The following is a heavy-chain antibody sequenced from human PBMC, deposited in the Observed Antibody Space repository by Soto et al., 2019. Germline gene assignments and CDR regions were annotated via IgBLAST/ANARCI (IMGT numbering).Heavy chain of an antibody. CDR2: ISGSGGTT. CDR1: GFTFSNYA. CDR3: AKTPRQWLVYFDY. Sequence: GGSLRLSCAASGFTFSNYAIAWVRQAPGKGLEWVSGISGSGGTTYYADSVKGRFTISRDNSKDTLHLQMNSLRAKDTAVYYCAKTPRQWLVYFDYWGQGALVTVSS. D-gene: IGHD6-19*01. J-gene: IGHJ4*02. V-gene: IGHV3-23*01.